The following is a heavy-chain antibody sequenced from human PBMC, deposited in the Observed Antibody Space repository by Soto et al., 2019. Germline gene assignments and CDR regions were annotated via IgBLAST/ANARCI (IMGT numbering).Heavy chain of an antibody. V-gene: IGHV1-69*13. Sequence: ASVKVSCKASGGTFSSYAISWVRQAPGQGLEWMGGIIPIFGTANYAQKFQGRVTITADESTSTAYMELSSLRSEDTAVYYCARGGSSSSEDGNFDYWGQGTLVTVSS. CDR3: ARGGSSSSEDGNFDY. J-gene: IGHJ4*02. D-gene: IGHD6-6*01. CDR2: IIPIFGTA. CDR1: GGTFSSYA.